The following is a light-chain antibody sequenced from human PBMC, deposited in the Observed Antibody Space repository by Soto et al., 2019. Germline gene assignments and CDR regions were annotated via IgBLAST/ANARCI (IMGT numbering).Light chain of an antibody. Sequence: EIVLSQSPGTLSLSPGERATLSCRASQSVSSSYLDWYQQKPGQAPRLPIYGASSRATGIPDRFSGSGSGTDFTLTISRLEPEDFAVYYCQQYGSSPLGQGTKVEIK. J-gene: IGKJ1*01. CDR2: GAS. CDR3: QQYGSSP. CDR1: QSVSSSY. V-gene: IGKV3-20*01.